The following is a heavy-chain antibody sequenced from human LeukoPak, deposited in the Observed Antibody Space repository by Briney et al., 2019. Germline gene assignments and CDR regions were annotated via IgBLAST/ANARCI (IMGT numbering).Heavy chain of an antibody. J-gene: IGHJ4*02. CDR2: INHSGST. CDR3: ARVTLMVTFGGVIAKVAYYFDY. Sequence: SETLSLTCVVYGGSFSGYYWSWIRQPPGEALEWIGEINHSGSTNYNPSLKSRVTISVDTSKNQFSLKLSSVTAADTAVYYCARVTLMVTFGGVIAKVAYYFDYWGQGTLVTVSS. D-gene: IGHD3-16*02. CDR1: GGSFSGYY. V-gene: IGHV4-34*01.